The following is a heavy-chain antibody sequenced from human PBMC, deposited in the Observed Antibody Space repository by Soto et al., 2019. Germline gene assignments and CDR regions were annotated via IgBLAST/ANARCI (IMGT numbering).Heavy chain of an antibody. V-gene: IGHV1-69*13. CDR1: GGPFISYA. Sequence: VKVSCKAPGGPFISYAIIWVRQAPGQGLEWMGGIIPIFGTANYAQKFQGRVTITADESTSTAYMELSSLRSEDTAVYYCARLLVATAAISIWNGMDVWGQGTTVTVSS. CDR2: IIPIFGTA. J-gene: IGHJ6*02. D-gene: IGHD2-2*01. CDR3: ARLLVATAAISIWNGMDV.